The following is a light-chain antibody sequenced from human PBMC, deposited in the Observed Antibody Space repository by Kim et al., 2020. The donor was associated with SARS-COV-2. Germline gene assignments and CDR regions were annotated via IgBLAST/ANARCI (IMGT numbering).Light chain of an antibody. CDR1: SLRNYY. V-gene: IGLV3-19*01. CDR2: GKY. CDR3: NSRDSSGDRVV. J-gene: IGLJ2*01. Sequence: SSELTQDPAVSVALGQTVRLTCQGDSLRNYYATWYHQRPGQAPVLVLFGKYNRPSGIPERFSGSGSGNTASLTITGAQAEDEADYYCNSRDSSGDRVVFG.